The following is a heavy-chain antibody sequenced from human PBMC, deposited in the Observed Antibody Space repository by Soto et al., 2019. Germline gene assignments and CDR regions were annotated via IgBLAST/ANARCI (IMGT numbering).Heavy chain of an antibody. V-gene: IGHV3-23*01. D-gene: IGHD4-17*01. J-gene: IGHJ4*02. CDR2: ISGSGVST. Sequence: GGSLRLSCAASGFTFSSYAMNWVRQAPGKGLEWVSGISGSGVSTYYADSVKGRFTISRDNSKNTLYLQMNSLRVEDTAVYYCATAVTLDDWGQGTLVTVSS. CDR1: GFTFSSYA. CDR3: ATAVTLDD.